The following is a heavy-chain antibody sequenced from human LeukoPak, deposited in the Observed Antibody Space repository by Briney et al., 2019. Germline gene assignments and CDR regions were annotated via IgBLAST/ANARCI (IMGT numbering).Heavy chain of an antibody. CDR1: GSTFTAYY. J-gene: IGHJ4*02. Sequence: APVKVSCKASGSTFTAYYMHWVRQAPGQGLEWMGWINPNSSGTNYAQKFQGSVTMTRDTSISTAYMELSRLRSDDTAVYYCASGAWYSGSFEGDWGQGTLVTVSS. V-gene: IGHV1-2*02. CDR3: ASGAWYSGSFEGD. CDR2: INPNSSGT. D-gene: IGHD1-26*01.